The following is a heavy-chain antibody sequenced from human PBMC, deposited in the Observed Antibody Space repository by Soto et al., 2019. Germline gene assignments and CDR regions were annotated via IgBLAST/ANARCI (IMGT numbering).Heavy chain of an antibody. J-gene: IGHJ4*02. CDR3: ARVYCSTTTCHVQAFDS. D-gene: IGHD2-2*01. CDR1: GFTFSGYE. V-gene: IGHV3-48*03. Sequence: RGSLRLSCAASGFTFSGYEMNWVRQSPGKTLEWVSYISSAGDSSYYADSVKSRFTISRDNAKNSLYLQMNSLRVEDTAVYYCARVYCSTTTCHVQAFDSWGQGTLVTVSS. CDR2: ISSAGDSS.